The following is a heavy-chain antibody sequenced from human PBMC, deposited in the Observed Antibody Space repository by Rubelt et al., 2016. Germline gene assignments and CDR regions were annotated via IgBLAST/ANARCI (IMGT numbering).Heavy chain of an antibody. Sequence: QVQLVQSGAEVKKPGASVKVSCMASGYNFIGYEITWVRQAPGQGLEWVGWITTHNDDTKYAEKFQGRVTMTTDTTTRTAYMGRSVLGSDYTAVYYSARDRWERPDDWGQGTLVTVSS. CDR3: ARDRWERPDD. CDR2: ITTHNDDT. D-gene: IGHD1-26*01. J-gene: IGHJ4*02. V-gene: IGHV1-18*01. CDR1: GYNFIGYE.